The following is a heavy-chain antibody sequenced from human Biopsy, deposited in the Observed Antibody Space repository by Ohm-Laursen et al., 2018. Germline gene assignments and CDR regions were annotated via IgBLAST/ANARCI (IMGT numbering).Heavy chain of an antibody. V-gene: IGHV4-59*08. J-gene: IGHJ3*02. CDR2: ISYSRDT. CDR1: GGPISGSS. CDR3: AKHGSGWTGDDAFHI. Sequence: GTLSLTCTVSGGPISGSSWSWIRQAPGKGLEWIGYISYSRDTNYNPSLKSRITISVDTSKNQFSQKLTSVTAADTAVYYCAKHGSGWTGDDAFHIWGQGTMVTVSS. D-gene: IGHD6-19*01.